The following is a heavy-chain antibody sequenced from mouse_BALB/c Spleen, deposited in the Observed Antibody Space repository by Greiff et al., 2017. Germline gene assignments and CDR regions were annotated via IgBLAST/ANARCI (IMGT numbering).Heavy chain of an antibody. V-gene: IGHV1S29*02. J-gene: IGHJ3*01. Sequence: EVQLQQSGPELVKPGASVKISCKASGYTFTDYNMHWVKQSHGKSLEWIGYIYPYNGGTGYNQKFKSKATLTVDNSSSTAYMELRSLTSEDSAVYYCARGVRAWFAYWGQGTLVTVSA. CDR1: GYTFTDYN. D-gene: IGHD2-14*01. CDR2: IYPYNGGT. CDR3: ARGVRAWFAY.